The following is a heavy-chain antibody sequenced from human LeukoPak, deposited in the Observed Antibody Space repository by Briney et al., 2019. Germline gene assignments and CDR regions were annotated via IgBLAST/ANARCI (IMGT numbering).Heavy chain of an antibody. CDR2: INPNSGGT. D-gene: IGHD2-2*01. J-gene: IGHJ4*02. CDR1: GYILSDCY. Sequence: ASVKVSCKASGYILSDCYMHWVRQAPGQGLEWMGWINPNSGGTNYAQKFQGRVTMTRDTSISTAYMELSRLRSDDTAVYYCARAVAVVVPAASGYWGQGTLVTVSS. V-gene: IGHV1-2*02. CDR3: ARAVAVVVPAASGY.